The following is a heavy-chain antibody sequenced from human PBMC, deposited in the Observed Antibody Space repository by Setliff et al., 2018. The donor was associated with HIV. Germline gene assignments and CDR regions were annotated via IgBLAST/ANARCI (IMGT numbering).Heavy chain of an antibody. CDR3: ARDRPGDGGNYQIDY. V-gene: IGHV1-2*02. J-gene: IGHJ4*02. D-gene: IGHD4-4*01. CDR2: IYPNSGDT. Sequence: ASVKVSCKASGYTFTGNYIHWVRQAPGQGLEWMGWIYPNSGDTKYAQKFQGRVTMTRDTSISTAYMELSWLSSDDTAVYYCARDRPGDGGNYQIDYWGQGTLVTVSS. CDR1: GYTFTGNY.